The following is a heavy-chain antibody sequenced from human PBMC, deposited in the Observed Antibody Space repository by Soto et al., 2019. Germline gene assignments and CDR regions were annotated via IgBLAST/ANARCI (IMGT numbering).Heavy chain of an antibody. V-gene: IGHV1-69*08. Sequence: QVQLVQSGAEVKKPGSSVKVSCKASGGTFSSYTISWVRQAPGQGHEWMGRIILILGIANYAQKFQGRVTITADKSTSTAYMDLSSVRAADTAVYYCAREEYYYGSGALCDHWRPGNRVTVSS. CDR3: AREEYYYGSGALCDH. CDR1: GGTFSSYT. CDR2: IILILGIA. J-gene: IGHJ4*02. D-gene: IGHD3-10*01.